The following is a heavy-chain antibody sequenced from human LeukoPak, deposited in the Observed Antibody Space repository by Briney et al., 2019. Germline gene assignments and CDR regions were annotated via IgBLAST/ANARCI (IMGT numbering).Heavy chain of an antibody. D-gene: IGHD1-26*01. CDR2: IYYSGST. Sequence: SETLSLTCTVSGGSISSYYWGWIRQPPGKGLEWIGYIYYSGSTNYNPSLKSRVTISVDTSKNQFSLKLSSVTAADTAVYYCARLPSGSYYYYGMDVWGQGTTVTVSS. J-gene: IGHJ6*02. CDR3: ARLPSGSYYYYGMDV. V-gene: IGHV4-59*08. CDR1: GGSISSYY.